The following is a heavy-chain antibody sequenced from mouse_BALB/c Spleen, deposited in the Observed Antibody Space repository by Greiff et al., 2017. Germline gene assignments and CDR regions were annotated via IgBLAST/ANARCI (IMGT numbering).Heavy chain of an antibody. D-gene: IGHD2-14*01. J-gene: IGHJ1*01. CDR1: GYTFTSYT. Sequence: VQLQQSAAELARPGASVKMSCKASGYTFTSYTMHWVNQRPGQGLEWIGYINPSSGYTEYNQKFKDKTTLTADKSSSTAYMQLSSLTSEDSAVYYCAREYTYRYDSPYWYFDVWGAGTTVTVSS. CDR3: AREYTYRYDSPYWYFDV. CDR2: INPSSGYT. V-gene: IGHV1-4*02.